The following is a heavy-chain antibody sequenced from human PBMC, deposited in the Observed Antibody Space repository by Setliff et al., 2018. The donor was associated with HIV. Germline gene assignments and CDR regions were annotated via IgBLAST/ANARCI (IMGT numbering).Heavy chain of an antibody. D-gene: IGHD3-3*01. J-gene: IGHJ4*02. CDR2: ITSDNTI. CDR3: AREEPFWNGYYYTYYFDS. CDR1: GFIFRHYA. Sequence: PGGSLRLSCAASGFIFRHYAMQWVRQATGKGLEWVAAITSDNTIYYADSVKGRFTISRDIAKNSLYLQMNSLRVEDTAVYYCAREEPFWNGYYYTYYFDSWGQGTLVTVSS. V-gene: IGHV3-30*04.